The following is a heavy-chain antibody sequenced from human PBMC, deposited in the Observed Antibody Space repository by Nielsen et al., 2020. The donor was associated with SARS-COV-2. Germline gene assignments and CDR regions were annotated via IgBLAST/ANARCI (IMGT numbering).Heavy chain of an antibody. CDR2: ISSSSSTI. D-gene: IGHD4-17*01. CDR3: ARHYGDYSYYYYGMDV. CDR1: GFTFSSYG. V-gene: IGHV3-48*02. J-gene: IGHJ6*02. Sequence: GESLKISCAASGFTFSSYGMNWVRQAPGKGLEWVSYISSSSSTIYYADSVKGRFTISRDNAKNSLYLQMNSLRDEDTAVYYCARHYGDYSYYYYGMDVWGQGTTVTVSS.